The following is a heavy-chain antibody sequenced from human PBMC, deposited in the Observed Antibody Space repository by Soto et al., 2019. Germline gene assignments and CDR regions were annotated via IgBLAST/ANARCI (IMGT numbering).Heavy chain of an antibody. V-gene: IGHV1-69*06. CDR2: IVPNVGTV. CDR1: GGTFSSFINYP. Sequence: SVKVSCKSSGGTFSSFINYPINWVRQAPGQGLEWMGGIVPNVGTVNYSQKFRGKVTITADKSTGTAYMELSSLRSEDTALYYCARRDTSGFLRYFDNWGQGTQVTVSS. D-gene: IGHD3-3*01. CDR3: ARRDTSGFLRYFDN. J-gene: IGHJ4*02.